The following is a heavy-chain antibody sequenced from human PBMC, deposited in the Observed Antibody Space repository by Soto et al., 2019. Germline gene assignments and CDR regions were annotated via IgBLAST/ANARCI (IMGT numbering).Heavy chain of an antibody. J-gene: IGHJ4*02. V-gene: IGHV1-8*01. CDR2: MNPNSGNT. CDR3: ARGSEIQMATTLAH. Sequence: QVQLVQSGAEVKKPGASVKVSCKASGYTFTSYDINWVRQATGQGLEWMGWMNPNSGNTGYAQKFQGRVTMTRNTSLSEAYLKLSSLRSEDTAVYYCARGSEIQMATTLAHWGQGTLVTVSS. CDR1: GYTFTSYD. D-gene: IGHD1-1*01.